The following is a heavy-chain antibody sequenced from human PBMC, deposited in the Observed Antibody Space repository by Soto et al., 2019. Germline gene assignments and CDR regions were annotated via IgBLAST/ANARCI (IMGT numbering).Heavy chain of an antibody. Sequence: QVQLVQSGAEVKHSGASVKVSCKASGYDFTAYDINWVRQASGQGLEWMGWMNPINGATGSARRLQGRVSVTRNTATGTAYLEWTSLRSDDTAVYYCGRGPSPRAPAGGTPYYYAMDVWGQGTTVTVSS. CDR3: GRGPSPRAPAGGTPYYYAMDV. D-gene: IGHD6-13*01. V-gene: IGHV1-8*02. CDR1: GYDFTAYD. J-gene: IGHJ6*02. CDR2: MNPINGAT.